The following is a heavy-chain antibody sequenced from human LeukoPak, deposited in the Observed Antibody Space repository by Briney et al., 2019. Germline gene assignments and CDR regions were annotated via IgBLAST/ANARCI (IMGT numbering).Heavy chain of an antibody. CDR1: GYTFTSYD. Sequence: AASVKVSCTASGYTFTSYDINWVRQATGQGLEWMGWINPNSGGTNYAQKFQGRVTMTRDTSISTAYMELSRLRSDDTAVYYCARAGGIAAAGGPGYYYYYYMDVWGKGTTVTISS. D-gene: IGHD6-13*01. V-gene: IGHV1-2*02. CDR3: ARAGGIAAAGGPGYYYYYYMDV. CDR2: INPNSGGT. J-gene: IGHJ6*03.